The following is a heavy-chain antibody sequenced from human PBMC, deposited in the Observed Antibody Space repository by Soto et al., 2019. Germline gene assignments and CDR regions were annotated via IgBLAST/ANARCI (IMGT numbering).Heavy chain of an antibody. CDR3: AKGGKYYGSGSYYFDL. D-gene: IGHD3-10*01. CDR2: ISASGGST. J-gene: IGHJ2*01. Sequence: EVQLLESGGGLVQPGGSLRLSCAASGFTLSTYAVTWVRQAPGKGPKWVSAISASGGSTYYADSVRGRFTISRDNSKNTLYLQMNSLRAEDTAVYYCAKGGKYYGSGSYYFDLWGRGTLVTVSS. CDR1: GFTLSTYA. V-gene: IGHV3-23*01.